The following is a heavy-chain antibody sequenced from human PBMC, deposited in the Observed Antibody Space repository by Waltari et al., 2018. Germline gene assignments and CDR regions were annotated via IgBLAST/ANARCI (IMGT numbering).Heavy chain of an antibody. V-gene: IGHV3-23*01. J-gene: IGHJ4*02. CDR1: GFTFSSYA. CDR3: AKDLASEQWLGSGDFDY. CDR2: ISGSGGST. D-gene: IGHD6-19*01. Sequence: EVQLLESGGGLVQPGGSLRLSCAASGFTFSSYAMSWVRQAPGKGLEWVSAISGSGGSTYYADSVKGRFTISRDNSKNTLYLQMNSLRAEDTAVYYCAKDLASEQWLGSGDFDYWGQGTLVTVSS.